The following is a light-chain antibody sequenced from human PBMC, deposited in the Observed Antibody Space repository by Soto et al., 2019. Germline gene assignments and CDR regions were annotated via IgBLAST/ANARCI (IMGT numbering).Light chain of an antibody. J-gene: IGLJ1*01. CDR1: SGYSNYK. Sequence: QLVLTQPPSASASLGASVTLTCTLSSGYSNYKVDWYQQRPGKGPRFVMRVGTGGIVGSKGDGIPDRFSVLGSGLNRYLTIKNIQEDDESDYDCGADHGSGSNFAFYVFGTGTKLTVL. CDR2: VGTGGIVG. CDR3: GADHGSGSNFAFYV. V-gene: IGLV9-49*01.